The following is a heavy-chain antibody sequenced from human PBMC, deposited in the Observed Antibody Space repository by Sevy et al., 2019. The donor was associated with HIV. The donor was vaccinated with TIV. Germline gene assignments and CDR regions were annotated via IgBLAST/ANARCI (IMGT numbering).Heavy chain of an antibody. CDR2: FRSKASGGAT. D-gene: IGHD3-22*01. J-gene: IGHJ4*02. Sequence: GGSLRLSCTGSGFTFGDYSMSWFRQAPGKGLEWVGFFRSKASGGATEYAASVKGRFTISRDDSKSVAYLQMNSLKTEDTVMYYCARYIAVVINIDYWGQGTLVTVSS. V-gene: IGHV3-49*03. CDR3: ARYIAVVINIDY. CDR1: GFTFGDYS.